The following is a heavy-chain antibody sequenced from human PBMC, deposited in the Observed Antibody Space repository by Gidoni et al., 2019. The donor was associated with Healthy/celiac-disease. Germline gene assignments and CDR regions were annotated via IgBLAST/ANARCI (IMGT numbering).Heavy chain of an antibody. Sequence: EVQLVESGGGLVKPGGSLRLSCAASGFTFSNAWMSWVRQAPGKGLEWVGRIKSKTDGGTTDYAAPVKGRFTISRDDSKNTLYLQMNSLKTEDTAVYYCTARIAVAGMGFDYWGQGTLVTVSS. CDR1: GFTFSNAW. CDR2: IKSKTDGGTT. D-gene: IGHD6-19*01. J-gene: IGHJ4*02. CDR3: TARIAVAGMGFDY. V-gene: IGHV3-15*01.